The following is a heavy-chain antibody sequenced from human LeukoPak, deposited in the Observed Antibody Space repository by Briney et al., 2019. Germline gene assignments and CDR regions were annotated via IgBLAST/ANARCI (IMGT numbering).Heavy chain of an antibody. V-gene: IGHV6-1*01. Sequence: PSQTLSLTCAISGDSVSINSAAWNWIRQSPSRGLEWLGRTYQRSKWYNDYAVSVKSRITINPDISKNQFSLQLNSVTPEDTAVYYCARSPSPYSSGWYFDYWGQGTLVTDSP. CDR2: TYQRSKWYN. J-gene: IGHJ4*02. D-gene: IGHD6-19*01. CDR3: ARSPSPYSSGWYFDY. CDR1: GDSVSINSAA.